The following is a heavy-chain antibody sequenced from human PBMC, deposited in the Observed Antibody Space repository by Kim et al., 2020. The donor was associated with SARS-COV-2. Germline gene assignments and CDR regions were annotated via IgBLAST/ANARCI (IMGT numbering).Heavy chain of an antibody. CDR3: ARVAYDYVWGSYPFDY. V-gene: IGHV3-21*01. D-gene: IGHD3-16*02. Sequence: VTGRFTISRDNAKNSLYLQMNSLRAEDTAVYYCARVAYDYVWGSYPFDYWGQGTLVTVSS. J-gene: IGHJ4*02.